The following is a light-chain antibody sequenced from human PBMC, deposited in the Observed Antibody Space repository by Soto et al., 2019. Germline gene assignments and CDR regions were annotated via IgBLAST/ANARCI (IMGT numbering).Light chain of an antibody. V-gene: IGKV3-11*01. Sequence: EIVLTQSPATLSLSPGERATLSCRVTQSISSYLAWYQQKPGQAPRLLIYDASHRATGIPARFSGSGSGTDFTLTISSLEPEDFAVYYCQQRSNWPPITFGQGTRLEIK. CDR3: QQRSNWPPIT. J-gene: IGKJ5*01. CDR1: QSISSY. CDR2: DAS.